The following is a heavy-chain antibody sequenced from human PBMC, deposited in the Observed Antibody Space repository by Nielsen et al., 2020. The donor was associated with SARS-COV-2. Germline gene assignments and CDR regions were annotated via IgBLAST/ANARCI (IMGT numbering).Heavy chain of an antibody. CDR1: GFTFSSYS. CDR3: ARDLVYCSSTSCYGLYGMDV. J-gene: IGHJ6*02. Sequence: GESLKISCAASGFTFSSYSMNWVRQAPGKELEWVSSISSSSGYIYYADSVKGRFTISRDNAKNSLYLQMNSLRADDTAVYYCARDLVYCSSTSCYGLYGMDVWGQGTTVTVSS. D-gene: IGHD2-2*01. V-gene: IGHV3-21*01. CDR2: ISSSSGYI.